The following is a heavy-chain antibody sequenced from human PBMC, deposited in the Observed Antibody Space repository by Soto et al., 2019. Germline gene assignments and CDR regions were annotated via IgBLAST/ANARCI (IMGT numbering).Heavy chain of an antibody. D-gene: IGHD6-13*01. Sequence: QVQLVQSGAEVKKPGASVKVSCKASGYTFSNYGISWVRQAPGQGPEWMGWISGYNGNTHYAQTLQGRVTMTTDTSTSTAYMELRSLRSDDTAVYFCARGGSSWSAEYYQHWGQGTLVIVSS. CDR2: ISGYNGNT. J-gene: IGHJ1*01. V-gene: IGHV1-18*01. CDR3: ARGGSSWSAEYYQH. CDR1: GYTFSNYG.